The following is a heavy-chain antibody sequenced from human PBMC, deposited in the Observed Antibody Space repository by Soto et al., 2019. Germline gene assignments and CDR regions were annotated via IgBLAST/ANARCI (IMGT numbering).Heavy chain of an antibody. V-gene: IGHV4-30-2*01. CDR2: IYHSGST. CDR3: ARDSSGYYNYFDY. D-gene: IGHD3-22*01. J-gene: IGHJ4*02. CDR1: GGSISSGGYS. Sequence: SETLSLTCAVSGGSISSGGYSWSWIRQPPGKGLEWIGYIYHSGSTYYNPSLKSRVTISVDRSKNQFSLKLSSVTAADTAVYYCARDSSGYYNYFDYWGQGTLVTVSS.